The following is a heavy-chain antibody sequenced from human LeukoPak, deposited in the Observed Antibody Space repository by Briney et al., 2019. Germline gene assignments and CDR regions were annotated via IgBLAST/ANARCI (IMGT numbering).Heavy chain of an antibody. Sequence: ASVKVSGKASGGTFSSYAISWVRQAPGQGLECMGRIIPILGIANYAQKFQGRVTITADKSTSTAYMELSSLRSEDTAVYYCARDETGNCSGGSCYSTYNWFNPWGQGTLVTVSS. CDR3: ARDETGNCSGGSCYSTYNWFNP. D-gene: IGHD2-15*01. J-gene: IGHJ5*02. V-gene: IGHV1-69*04. CDR1: GGTFSSYA. CDR2: IIPILGIA.